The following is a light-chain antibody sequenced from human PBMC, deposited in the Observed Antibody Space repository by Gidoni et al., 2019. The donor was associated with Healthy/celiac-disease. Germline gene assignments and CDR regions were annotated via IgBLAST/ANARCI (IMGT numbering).Light chain of an antibody. CDR2: KAS. CDR1: QSISSW. Sequence: DIQMTQSPSTLSASVGDRVTITCRASQSISSWLAWYPQKPGKAPKLLIYKASSLESGFPSRFSGSGSGTEFTLTISSLQPDDFATYYCQQYNSYSRTFXXXTKVEIK. CDR3: QQYNSYSRT. V-gene: IGKV1-5*03. J-gene: IGKJ1*01.